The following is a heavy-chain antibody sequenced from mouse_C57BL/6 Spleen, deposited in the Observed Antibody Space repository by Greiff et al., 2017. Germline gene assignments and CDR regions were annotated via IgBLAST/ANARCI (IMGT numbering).Heavy chain of an antibody. J-gene: IGHJ2*01. Sequence: VQLQQPGAELVRPGTSVKLSCKASGYTFTSYWMHWVKQRPGQGLEWIGVIDPSDSYTNYNQKFKGKATLTVDTSSSTAYMQLSSLTSEDSAVYYCARDYYGSPVDYWGQGTTLTVSS. CDR3: ARDYYGSPVDY. V-gene: IGHV1-59*01. CDR1: GYTFTSYW. D-gene: IGHD1-1*01. CDR2: IDPSDSYT.